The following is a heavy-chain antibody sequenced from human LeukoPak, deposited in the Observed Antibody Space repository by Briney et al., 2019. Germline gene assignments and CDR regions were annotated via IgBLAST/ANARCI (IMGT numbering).Heavy chain of an antibody. Sequence: SQTLSLPYALSGDSVSSNSAAWNWLRQSPSRGLEWLGRTYYRSKWYNDYAVSVKSRITINPDTSKNQFSLQLNSVTPEDTAVYYCARDYGDSLFDYWGQGTLVTVSS. CDR1: GDSVSSNSAA. J-gene: IGHJ4*02. CDR3: ARDYGDSLFDY. D-gene: IGHD4-17*01. CDR2: TYYRSKWYN. V-gene: IGHV6-1*01.